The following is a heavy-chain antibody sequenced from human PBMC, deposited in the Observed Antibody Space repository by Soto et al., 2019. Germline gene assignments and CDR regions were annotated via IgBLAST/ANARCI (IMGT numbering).Heavy chain of an antibody. CDR3: ARYPSVRYNYYGLDV. D-gene: IGHD3-10*01. V-gene: IGHV4-59*02. CDR1: GGSVSNYY. CDR2: ISYSGST. J-gene: IGHJ6*02. Sequence: SETLSLTCIVSGGSVSNYYWSWIRQPPGKGLEWIGYISYSGSTNYNPSLKSRITISVDTSKNQFSLNLDSVTAAGTAVYYCARYPSVRYNYYGLDVWSQGTTVTVSS.